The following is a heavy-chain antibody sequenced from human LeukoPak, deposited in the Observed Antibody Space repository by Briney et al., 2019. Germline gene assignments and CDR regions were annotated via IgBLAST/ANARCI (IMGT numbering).Heavy chain of an antibody. CDR2: IYHSGST. V-gene: IGHV4-38-2*02. D-gene: IGHD2-2*01. Sequence: PSQTLSLTCTVSGYSISSGNYWGWIRLPPGKGLQWIGSIYHSGSTYYNPSLKSRVTISVDTSKNQFFLKLSSVTAADTAVYYCAKGYCRGNSCYDDRGAFDYWGQGTLVTVSS. CDR3: AKGYCRGNSCYDDRGAFDY. J-gene: IGHJ4*02. CDR1: GYSISSGNY.